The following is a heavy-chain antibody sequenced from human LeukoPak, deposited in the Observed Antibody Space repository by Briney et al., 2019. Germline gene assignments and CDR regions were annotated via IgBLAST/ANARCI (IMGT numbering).Heavy chain of an antibody. CDR3: AKVGDCTSCYSSWFDP. Sequence: GGSLRLSCAASGFTFSSYAMSWVRQAPGKGLEWVSAISGSGGSTYYADSVKGRFTISRDNSKNTLYLQMNSLRAEDTAVYDCAKVGDCTSCYSSWFDPWGQGTLVTVSS. CDR1: GFTFSSYA. D-gene: IGHD2-2*01. CDR2: ISGSGGST. V-gene: IGHV3-23*01. J-gene: IGHJ5*02.